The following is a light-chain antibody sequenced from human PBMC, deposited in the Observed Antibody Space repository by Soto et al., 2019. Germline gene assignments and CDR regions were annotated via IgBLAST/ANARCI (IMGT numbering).Light chain of an antibody. Sequence: EIVLTQSPATLSLSPGERATLSCRASQSVSSYLAWYQQKPGQAPRLLIYDASNRATGIPARFSGSGSGTDFTLTIXXXXXXXXAVYYCQQRSNWPLTFGGGTKVEIK. CDR1: QSVSSY. J-gene: IGKJ4*01. CDR2: DAS. CDR3: QQRSNWPLT. V-gene: IGKV3-11*01.